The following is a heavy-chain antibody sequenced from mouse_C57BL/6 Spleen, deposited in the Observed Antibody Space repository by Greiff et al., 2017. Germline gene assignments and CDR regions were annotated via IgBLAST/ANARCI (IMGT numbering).Heavy chain of an antibody. CDR2: IDPNSSGT. D-gene: IGHD1-1*01. V-gene: IGHV1-72*01. Sequence: QVQLQQPGAELVKPGASVKLSCKASGYTFTSYWMHWVKQRPGRGLEWIGRIDPNSSGTKYNEKFKGKATLTVDKPSSTAYMQLSSLTSEDSAVXSCASRSCYGSTLDYWGQGTTLTVSS. J-gene: IGHJ2*01. CDR3: ASRSCYGSTLDY. CDR1: GYTFTSYW.